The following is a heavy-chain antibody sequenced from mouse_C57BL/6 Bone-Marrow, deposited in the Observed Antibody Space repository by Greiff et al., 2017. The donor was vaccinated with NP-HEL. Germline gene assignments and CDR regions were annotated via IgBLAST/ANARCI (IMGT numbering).Heavy chain of an antibody. D-gene: IGHD1-1*02. V-gene: IGHV5-12*01. CDR1: GFTFSDYY. CDR2: ISNGGGST. Sequence: EVKLMESGGGLVQPGGSLKLSCAASGFTFSDYYMYWVRQTPEKRLEWVAYISNGGGSTYYPDTVKGRFTISRDNSKNTLYLQMGRLKSEDTAMYYCARHGVAPFAYWGQGTLVTVSA. J-gene: IGHJ3*01. CDR3: ARHGVAPFAY.